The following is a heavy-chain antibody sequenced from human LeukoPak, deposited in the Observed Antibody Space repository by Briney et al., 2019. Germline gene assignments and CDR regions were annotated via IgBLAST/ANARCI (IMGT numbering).Heavy chain of an antibody. CDR3: ATYSSSWYEGAFDY. J-gene: IGHJ4*02. CDR2: IIPILGIA. V-gene: IGHV1-69*04. Sequence: SVKVSCKASGGTFSSYAISWVRQAPGQGLEWMGRIIPILGIANYAQKFQGRVTITADKSTSTAYMELSSLRSEDTAVYYCATYSSSWYEGAFDYWGQGTLVTVSS. CDR1: GGTFSSYA. D-gene: IGHD6-13*01.